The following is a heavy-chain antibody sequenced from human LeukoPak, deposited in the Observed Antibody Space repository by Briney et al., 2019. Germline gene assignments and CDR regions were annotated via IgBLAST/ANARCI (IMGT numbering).Heavy chain of an antibody. CDR2: MSPNSGNT. J-gene: IGHJ4*02. V-gene: IGHV1-8*01. Sequence: ASVKVSCKASGYTFTSYDINWVRQATGQGLEWMGWMSPNSGNTGYAQKFQGRVTMTRNTSISTAYMELSSLRSEDTAVYYCARTGQYQLLSPSNFDYWGQGTLVTVSS. D-gene: IGHD2-2*01. CDR1: GYTFTSYD. CDR3: ARTGQYQLLSPSNFDY.